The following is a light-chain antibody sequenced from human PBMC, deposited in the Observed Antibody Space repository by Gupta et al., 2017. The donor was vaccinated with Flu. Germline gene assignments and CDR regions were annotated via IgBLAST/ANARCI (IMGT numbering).Light chain of an antibody. V-gene: IGLV1-40*01. J-gene: IGLJ1*01. CDR1: SSNIGAGYD. CDR3: QSYDSSLRDV. Sequence: QSVLTQPPSVSGAPVQRVTISCTGSSSNIGAGYDVHWYQQLPGTAPKLLIYGNSNRPSGVPDRFSGSKSGTSASLAITGLQAEDEADYYCQSYDSSLRDVFGTGTKVTVL. CDR2: GNS.